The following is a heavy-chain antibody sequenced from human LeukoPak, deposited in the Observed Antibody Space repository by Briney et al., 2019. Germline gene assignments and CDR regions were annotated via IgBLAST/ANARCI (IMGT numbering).Heavy chain of an antibody. D-gene: IGHD3-3*02. CDR2: ISSSGSTI. J-gene: IGHJ4*02. V-gene: IGHV3-48*03. CDR1: GFTFRSYE. Sequence: GGSLRLSCAASGFTFRSYEMNWVRQAPGKGLEWVSYISSSGSTIFYADSVKGRFTISRDNAKNSLYLQMNSLRAEDTAVYYCARDLEFSPSSRDYLGQGTLVIVSS. CDR3: ARDLEFSPSSRDY.